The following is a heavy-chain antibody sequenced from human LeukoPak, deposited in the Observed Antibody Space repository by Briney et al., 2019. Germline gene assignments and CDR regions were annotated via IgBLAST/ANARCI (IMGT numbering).Heavy chain of an antibody. Sequence: SETLSLTCTVSGGSISSYYWSWIRQPPGKGLEWIGYIYYSGSTNYNPSLKSRVTISVDTSKNQFSLKLRSVTAADTAVYYCARVTGYRIEDYFDYWGQGTLVTVSS. CDR3: ARVTGYRIEDYFDY. CDR2: IYYSGST. J-gene: IGHJ4*02. V-gene: IGHV4-59*01. CDR1: GGSISSYY. D-gene: IGHD6-13*01.